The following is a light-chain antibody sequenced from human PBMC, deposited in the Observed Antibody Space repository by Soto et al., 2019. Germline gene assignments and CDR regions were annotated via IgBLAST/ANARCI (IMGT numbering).Light chain of an antibody. J-gene: IGKJ1*01. CDR2: SAS. V-gene: IGKV1-27*01. CDR3: QKYDSAPRT. Sequence: DIRMTQSPSSLSASVGDSVTITCRASQGINNYLAWYQQKPGKVPVLLIYSASTLKPGIPSRFSGSGTGTDFTLTISSLQPEDFATYYCQKYDSAPRTFGQGTKVAIK. CDR1: QGINNY.